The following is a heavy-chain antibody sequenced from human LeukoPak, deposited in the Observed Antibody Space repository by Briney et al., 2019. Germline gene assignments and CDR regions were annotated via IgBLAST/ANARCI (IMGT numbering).Heavy chain of an antibody. V-gene: IGHV3-23*01. CDR2: ISGSGGST. CDR3: AKLHSVTPHY. CDR1: GFTFSSYA. J-gene: IGHJ4*02. Sequence: GASLRLSCAASGFTFSSYAMSWVRQAPGKGLEWVSAISGSGGSTYYADPVKGRFTISRDNSKNTLYLQMNSLRAEDTAVYYCAKLHSVTPHYWGQGTLVTVSS. D-gene: IGHD4-17*01.